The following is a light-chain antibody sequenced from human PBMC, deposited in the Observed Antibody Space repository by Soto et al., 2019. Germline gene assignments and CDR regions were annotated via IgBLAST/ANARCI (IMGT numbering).Light chain of an antibody. Sequence: EIVLTQSPGTLSLSPGGRATLSCRASQSVSSSYLAWYQQKPGQAPRLLIYGASGRATGIPDRFSGSGSGTDFTLTISRLEPEDFAVYYCQQYGSSPIFTFGPGTKVDIK. CDR3: QQYGSSPIFT. J-gene: IGKJ3*01. CDR2: GAS. V-gene: IGKV3-20*01. CDR1: QSVSSSY.